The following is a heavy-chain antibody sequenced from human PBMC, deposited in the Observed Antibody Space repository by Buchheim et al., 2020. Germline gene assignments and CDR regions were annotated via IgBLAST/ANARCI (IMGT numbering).Heavy chain of an antibody. CDR1: GFTFSSYA. CDR3: ARTIVGATTRSPGGPN. J-gene: IGHJ4*02. D-gene: IGHD1-26*01. V-gene: IGHV3-23*01. Sequence: EVQLLESGGGLVQPGGSLRLSCAASGFTFSSYAMSWVRQAPGKGLEWVSAISGSGGSTFYADSVKGRFTISRDNSKNTLYMQMNSLRAEDTAVYYCARTIVGATTRSPGGPNWGQGTL. CDR2: ISGSGGST.